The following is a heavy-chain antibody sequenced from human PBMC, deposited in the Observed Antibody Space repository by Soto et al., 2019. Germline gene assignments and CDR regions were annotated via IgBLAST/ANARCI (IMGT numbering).Heavy chain of an antibody. V-gene: IGHV3-73*01. D-gene: IGHD3-22*01. J-gene: IGHJ4*02. CDR3: TRGPHYYDSSGYTDY. CDR2: IRSKANSYAT. CDR1: GFTFSGSA. Sequence: LRLSCAASGFTFSGSAMHWVRQASGKGLEWVGRIRSKANSYATAYAASVKGRFTISRDDSKNTAYLQMNSLKTEDTAVYYCTRGPHYYDSSGYTDYWGQGTLVTVSS.